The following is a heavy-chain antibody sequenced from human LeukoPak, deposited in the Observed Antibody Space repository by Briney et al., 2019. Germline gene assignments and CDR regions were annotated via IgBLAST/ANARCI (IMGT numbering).Heavy chain of an antibody. CDR2: MNPNSGNT. Sequence: GASVKVSCKASGYTFTSYDINWVRQATGQGLECMGWMNPNSGNTGYAQKFQGRVTITRNTSISTAYMELSSLRSEDTAVYYCARSPRDSSSWLDYWGQGTLVTVSS. D-gene: IGHD6-13*01. CDR3: ARSPRDSSSWLDY. CDR1: GYTFTSYD. J-gene: IGHJ4*02. V-gene: IGHV1-8*03.